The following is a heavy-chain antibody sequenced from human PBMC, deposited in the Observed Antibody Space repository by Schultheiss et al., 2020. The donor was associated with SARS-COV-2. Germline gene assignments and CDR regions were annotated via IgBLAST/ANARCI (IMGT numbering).Heavy chain of an antibody. D-gene: IGHD4-11*01. V-gene: IGHV2-70*04. CDR2: IDWDDDK. Sequence: SGPTLVKPTQTLTLTCTFSGLSLSTPGVRVSWIRQPPGRALEWLARIDWDDDKFYSTSLKTRLTISKDTSKNQVVLTMTNMDPVDTATYYCARISKIDYYYYLDVWGKGTTVTVSS. CDR1: GLSLSTPGVR. J-gene: IGHJ6*03. CDR3: ARISKIDYYYYLDV.